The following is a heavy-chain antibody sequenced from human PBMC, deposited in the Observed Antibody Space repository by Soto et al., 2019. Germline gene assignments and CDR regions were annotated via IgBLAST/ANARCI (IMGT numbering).Heavy chain of an antibody. CDR2: INAYNGDT. Sequence: ASVKVSFKVSGYTLTELSMHWVRQAPGKGLEWMGWINAYNGDTNYAQKLQGRVTMTTDTSTSTAYMELRSLRSDDTAVYYCASGRGVYCSGGSCYGYYFDYWGQGTLVTVSS. CDR1: GYTLTELS. J-gene: IGHJ4*02. D-gene: IGHD2-15*01. V-gene: IGHV1-24*01. CDR3: ASGRGVYCSGGSCYGYYFDY.